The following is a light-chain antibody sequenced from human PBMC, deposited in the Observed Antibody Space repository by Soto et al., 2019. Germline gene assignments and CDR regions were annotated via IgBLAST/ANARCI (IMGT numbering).Light chain of an antibody. CDR1: QSVDIN. J-gene: IGKJ1*01. CDR3: KQYNNWPRT. V-gene: IGKV3-15*01. CDR2: GAS. Sequence: EIVLTQSPGTLSVSPGDRVTLSCRASQSVDINLAWYQQRAGQAPRLLVYGASTKATDMPGRFSGRGSGTEFTLTINNLQSEDFAVYYCKQYNNWPRTFGQGTTGDIK.